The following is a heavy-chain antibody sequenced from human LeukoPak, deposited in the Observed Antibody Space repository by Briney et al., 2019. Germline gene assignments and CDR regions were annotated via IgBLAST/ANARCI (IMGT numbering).Heavy chain of an antibody. Sequence: GRSLRLSCAASGFTFSSYAMHWVRQAPGKGLEWVAVISYDGSNKYYADSVKGRFTISRDNSKNTLYLQMNSLRAEDTAVYYCARDRKGALNYGMDVWGQGTTVTVSS. J-gene: IGHJ6*02. V-gene: IGHV3-30*04. CDR1: GFTFSSYA. CDR3: ARDRKGALNYGMDV. CDR2: ISYDGSNK.